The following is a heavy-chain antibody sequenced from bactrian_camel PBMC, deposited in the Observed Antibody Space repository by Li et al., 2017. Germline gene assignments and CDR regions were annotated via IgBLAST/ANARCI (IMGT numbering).Heavy chain of an antibody. J-gene: IGHJ4*01. Sequence: HVQLVESGGGSVEAGGSLTLSCTSSTYDISKSRMGWFRQSPGDEGLASIAGNGRTRYADSVKGRFTISRDGAKNIIALQMDSLKPEDTATYYCAADLVTDEPSLVEREYYYWGQGTQVTVS. V-gene: IGHV3S53*01. CDR3: AADLVTDEPSLVEREYYY. D-gene: IGHD1*01. CDR1: TYDISKSR. CDR2: IAGNGRT.